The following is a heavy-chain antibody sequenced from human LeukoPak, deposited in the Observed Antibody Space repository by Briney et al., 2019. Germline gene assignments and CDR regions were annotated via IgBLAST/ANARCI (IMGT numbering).Heavy chain of an antibody. CDR2: IYTSGST. Sequence: PSQTLSLTCTVSGGSISSGSYYWSWIRQPAGQGLEWIGRIYTSGSTNYNPSLKSRVTISVDTSKNQFSLKLSSVTAADTAVYYCASAGYYYDSSGYQHFDYWGQGTLVTVSS. V-gene: IGHV4-61*02. J-gene: IGHJ4*02. D-gene: IGHD3-22*01. CDR1: GGSISSGSYY. CDR3: ASAGYYYDSSGYQHFDY.